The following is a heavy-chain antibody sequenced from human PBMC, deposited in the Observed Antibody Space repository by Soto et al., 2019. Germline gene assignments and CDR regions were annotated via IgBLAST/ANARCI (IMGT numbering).Heavy chain of an antibody. CDR2: INSDGSST. V-gene: IGHV3-74*01. D-gene: IGHD2-2*01. CDR3: ARDSVVPAIMIPGRFDY. J-gene: IGHJ4*02. Sequence: GGSLRLSCAASGFTFSSYWMHWVRQAPGKGLVWVSRINSDGSSTSYADSVKGRFTISRDNAKNTLYLQMNSLRAEDTAVYYCARDSVVPAIMIPGRFDYWGQGTLDTVSS. CDR1: GFTFSSYW.